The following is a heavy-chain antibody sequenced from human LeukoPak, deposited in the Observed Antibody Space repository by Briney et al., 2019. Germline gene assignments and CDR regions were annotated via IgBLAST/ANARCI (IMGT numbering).Heavy chain of an antibody. J-gene: IGHJ4*02. D-gene: IGHD1-14*01. V-gene: IGHV2-70*17. CDR1: GFSLNTRQMC. Sequence: SGPALVKPTQTLTLTCTFSGFSLNTRQMCVAWIRQPPAKALEWLARIDWDDDTFYSTSLKTRLSISKDTSKNQVVLTMTNMDPVDTGTYYCARMTPDSPSFDYWGQGTLVTVSS. CDR2: IDWDDDT. CDR3: ARMTPDSPSFDY.